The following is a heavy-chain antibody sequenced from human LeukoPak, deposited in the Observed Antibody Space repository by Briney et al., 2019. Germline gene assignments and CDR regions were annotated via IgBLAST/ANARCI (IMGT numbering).Heavy chain of an antibody. D-gene: IGHD3-9*01. CDR2: ISGSGGST. Sequence: PGGSLRLSCAASGFTFSSYAMSGVRQAPGKGLEGVSAISGSGGSTYYADSGKGRVTIPRDNSKNTMYLQMNSLRAEDKAVYYCEKGLGSREREAYDILTGYYSAFDYWGQGTLVTVSS. CDR1: GFTFSSYA. J-gene: IGHJ4*02. CDR3: EKGLGSREREAYDILTGYYSAFDY. V-gene: IGHV3-23*01.